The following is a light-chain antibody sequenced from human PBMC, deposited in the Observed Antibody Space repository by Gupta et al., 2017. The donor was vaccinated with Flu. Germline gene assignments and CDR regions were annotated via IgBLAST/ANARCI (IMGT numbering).Light chain of an antibody. CDR2: RNN. CDR3: AAWDDSLSGGV. J-gene: IGLJ3*02. CDR1: SSNIGSNY. Sequence: QSVLTQPPSASGIPGQRFTISCSGSSSNIGSNYVYWYQQLPGTAPKLLIYRNNQRPSGVPDRFSGSKSGTSASLAISGLRSEDEADYYCAAWDDSLSGGVFGGGTKLTVL. V-gene: IGLV1-47*01.